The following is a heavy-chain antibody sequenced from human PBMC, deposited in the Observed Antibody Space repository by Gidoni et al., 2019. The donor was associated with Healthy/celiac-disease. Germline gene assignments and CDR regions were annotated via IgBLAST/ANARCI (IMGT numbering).Heavy chain of an antibody. V-gene: IGHV3-7*03. CDR1: GFTFSSYW. CDR2: IKQDGSEK. CDR3: ARGPLGFGELFDNWFDP. Sequence: EVQLVESGGGLVQPGGSLRLSCAASGFTFSSYWMSWVRQAPGKGLGWVANIKQDGSEKYYVDSVKGRFTISRDNAKNSLYLQMNSLRAEDTAVYYCARGPLGFGELFDNWFDPWGQGTLVTVSS. J-gene: IGHJ5*02. D-gene: IGHD3-10*01.